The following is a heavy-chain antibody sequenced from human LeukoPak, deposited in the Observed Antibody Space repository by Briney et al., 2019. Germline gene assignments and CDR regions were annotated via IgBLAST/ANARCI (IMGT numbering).Heavy chain of an antibody. CDR3: AKDYDILTGYPNYFDY. J-gene: IGHJ4*02. CDR2: ISGSGGST. V-gene: IGHV3-23*01. CDR1: GFTFSSYA. Sequence: GGSLRLSCAASGFTFSSYAVSWVRQAPGKGLEWVSAISGSGGSTYYADSVKGRFTISRDNSKNTLYLQMNSLRAEDTAVYYCAKDYDILTGYPNYFDYWGQGTLVTVSS. D-gene: IGHD3-9*01.